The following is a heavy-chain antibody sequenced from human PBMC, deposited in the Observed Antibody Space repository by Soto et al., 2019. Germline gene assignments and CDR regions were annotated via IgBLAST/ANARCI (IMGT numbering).Heavy chain of an antibody. CDR2: ISSSSSYI. D-gene: IGHD2-2*01. J-gene: IGHJ4*02. Sequence: EVQLVESGGGLVKPGGSLRLSCAASGFTFSSYSMNWVRQTPGKGLEWVSSISSSSSYIYYADSVKGRFTISRDNAKNSLYLQMNSLRAEDTAVYYCARTEYQLLFSDYWGQGTLVTVSS. V-gene: IGHV3-21*01. CDR1: GFTFSSYS. CDR3: ARTEYQLLFSDY.